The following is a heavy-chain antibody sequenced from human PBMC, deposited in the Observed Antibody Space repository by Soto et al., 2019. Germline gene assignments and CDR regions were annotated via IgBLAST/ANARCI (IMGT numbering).Heavy chain of an antibody. Sequence: QVQPQESGPGLVKPSETLSLTCTVSGGSISSYYWSWIRQPPGKGLEWIGYIYYSGSTNYNPSLKSRVTISVDTSKNQFSLKLSSVTAADTAVYYCARGGLWFGERWGQGTLVTVSS. CDR2: IYYSGST. CDR3: ARGGLWFGER. J-gene: IGHJ4*02. CDR1: GGSISSYY. D-gene: IGHD3-10*01. V-gene: IGHV4-59*01.